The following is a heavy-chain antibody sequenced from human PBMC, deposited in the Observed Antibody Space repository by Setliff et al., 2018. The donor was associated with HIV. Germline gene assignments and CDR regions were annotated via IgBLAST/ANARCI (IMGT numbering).Heavy chain of an antibody. CDR2: IIPILGKA. CDR3: AGVFYYSAGSYSLDY. CDR1: GDTFSNYA. J-gene: IGHJ4*01. Sequence: ASVKVSCKASGDTFSNYAISWVRQAPGRGLEWRGGIIPILGKANYAQKFEARVTITADKSTRTAYMEVNSLRFEDTAVYYCAGVFYYSAGSYSLDYWGQETLVTVSS. D-gene: IGHD3-10*01. V-gene: IGHV1-69*06.